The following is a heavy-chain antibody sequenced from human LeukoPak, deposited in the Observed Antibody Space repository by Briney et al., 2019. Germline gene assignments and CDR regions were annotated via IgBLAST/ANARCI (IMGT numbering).Heavy chain of an antibody. V-gene: IGHV4-59*08. CDR1: GGSISSYY. Sequence: SETLSLTCTVSGGSISSYYWSWIRQPPGKGLEWIGYIYYSGSTNYNPSLKGRVTISVDTSKNQFSLKLSSVTAADTAVYYCASSDYYDSSGYRWWGQGTLVTASS. D-gene: IGHD3-22*01. J-gene: IGHJ4*02. CDR3: ASSDYYDSSGYRW. CDR2: IYYSGST.